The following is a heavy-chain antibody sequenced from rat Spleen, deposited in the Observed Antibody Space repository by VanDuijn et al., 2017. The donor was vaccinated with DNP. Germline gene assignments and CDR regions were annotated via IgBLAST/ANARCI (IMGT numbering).Heavy chain of an antibody. CDR1: GFNFNDYW. J-gene: IGHJ2*01. D-gene: IGHD1-11*01. Sequence: EVKLVESGGGLVQPGRSLKLSCAASGFNFNDYWMGWVRQAPGKGLEWIGQINKVISTINYNPTWKEKITISRDNAQNTLYLQMNKLRSEDTAIYYCAKGPNYVGWSDYFDYWGQGVMVTVSS. CDR2: INKVISTI. CDR3: AKGPNYVGWSDYFDY. V-gene: IGHV4-2*01.